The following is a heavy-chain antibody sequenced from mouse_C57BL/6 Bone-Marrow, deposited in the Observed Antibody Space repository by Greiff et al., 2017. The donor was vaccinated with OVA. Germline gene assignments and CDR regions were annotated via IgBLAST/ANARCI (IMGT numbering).Heavy chain of an antibody. CDR3: TREAITTVPYYFDY. V-gene: IGHV5-9-1*02. Sequence: EVQLVESGEGLVKPGGSLKLSCAASGFTFSSYAMSWVRQTPEKRLEWVAYISSGGDYIYYADTVKGRFTISRDNARNTLYLQMSILKSEDTAMYYCTREAITTVPYYFDYWGQGTTLTVSS. CDR1: GFTFSSYA. J-gene: IGHJ2*01. D-gene: IGHD1-1*01. CDR2: ISSGGDYI.